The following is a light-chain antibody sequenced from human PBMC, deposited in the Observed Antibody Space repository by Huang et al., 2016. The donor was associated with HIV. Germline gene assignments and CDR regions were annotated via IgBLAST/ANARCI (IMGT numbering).Light chain of an antibody. J-gene: IGKJ4*01. Sequence: EIVMTQSPATLSVSPGERATLSCRASQNIGGSLAWYQKKPGQAPRLLIYEASTRATGVPARFSGSGSGTDFTLTISSLQSEDFTVYYCQQYNDWSAVTFGGGTKVEI. CDR2: EAS. V-gene: IGKV3-15*01. CDR1: QNIGGS. CDR3: QQYNDWSAVT.